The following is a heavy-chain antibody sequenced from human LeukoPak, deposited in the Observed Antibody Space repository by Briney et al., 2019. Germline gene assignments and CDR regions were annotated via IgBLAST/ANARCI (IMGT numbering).Heavy chain of an antibody. V-gene: IGHV4-4*09. D-gene: IGHD2-2*01. CDR1: GSIISYY. CDR2: LYTSGST. Sequence: PSETLSLTCTVSGSIISYYWSWIRQPPGEGLEWIGSLYTSGSTNYNHSLTIRGSITIDTHKNQYSLDLTSDTPADTAVDYCARQKCTSSSCLTKNALDIWGQGTMVTVSS. CDR3: ARQKCTSSSCLTKNALDI. J-gene: IGHJ3*02.